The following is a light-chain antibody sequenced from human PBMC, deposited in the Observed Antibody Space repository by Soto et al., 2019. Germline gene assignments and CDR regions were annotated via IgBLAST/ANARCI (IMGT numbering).Light chain of an antibody. CDR3: QQRSDWPLT. V-gene: IGKV3-11*01. Sequence: IALTQSPGTLSLSPGEGATVSCRASQSVGSYLAWYQQKPGQAPRLLIYDASNRATGIPARFSGSGFGTDFTLPISSLEPEDFAVYYCQQRSDWPLTFGGGTKVEIK. CDR1: QSVGSY. CDR2: DAS. J-gene: IGKJ4*01.